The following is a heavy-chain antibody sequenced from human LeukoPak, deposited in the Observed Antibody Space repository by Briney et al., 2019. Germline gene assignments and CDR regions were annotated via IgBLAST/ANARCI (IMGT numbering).Heavy chain of an antibody. D-gene: IGHD5-24*01. CDR1: GGSISSYY. CDR3: ASTKVEMATADYYYYMDV. CDR2: IYPSGST. Sequence: SGTLCLTCTVSGGSISSYYWSWSRQPPGEGLEWIGYIYPSGSTNHNPSLNSRVTISVHPSNNQFSLKLSTVTAADTAVYYCASTKVEMATADYYYYMDVWGKGTTVTVSS. J-gene: IGHJ6*03. V-gene: IGHV4-4*09.